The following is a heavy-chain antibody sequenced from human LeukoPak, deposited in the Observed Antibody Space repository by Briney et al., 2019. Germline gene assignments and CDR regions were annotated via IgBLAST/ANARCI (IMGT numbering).Heavy chain of an antibody. CDR3: AKDRWSWFDY. CDR2: IRYDGSNK. D-gene: IGHD1-26*01. J-gene: IGHJ4*02. CDR1: GFTFSSYG. Sequence: PGGSLRLSCAASGFTFSSYGMSWVRQAPGKGLEWVAFIRYDGSNKYYADSVKGRFTISRDNSKNTLYLQMNSLRAEDTAVYYCAKDRWSWFDYWGQGTLVTVSS. V-gene: IGHV3-30*02.